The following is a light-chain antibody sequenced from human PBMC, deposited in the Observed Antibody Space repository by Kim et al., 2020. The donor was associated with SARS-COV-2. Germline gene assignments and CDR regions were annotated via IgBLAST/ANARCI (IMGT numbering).Light chain of an antibody. Sequence: GQSGTCSCTGSSSDVGGYDYVSWDQHHPGKAPKFLIYDVIKRPSGGADRFSGSKSANTASLTIAGRQAEDEADYYCCSYAGGYTWVFGGGTKVIV. V-gene: IGLV2-11*01. CDR2: DVI. J-gene: IGLJ3*02. CDR1: SSDVGGYDY. CDR3: CSYAGGYTWV.